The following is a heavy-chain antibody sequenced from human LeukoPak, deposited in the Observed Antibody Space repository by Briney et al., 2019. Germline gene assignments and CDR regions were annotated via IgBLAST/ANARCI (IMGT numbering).Heavy chain of an antibody. Sequence: SVKVSCKASGGTFSSYAISWVRQAPGQGLEWMGGIIPIFGTANYAQKFQGRVTIPTDESTSTAYMELSSLRPEDTAVYYWARGDITGIFGVSHRVGGAFDIWGQGTMVTVSS. CDR1: GGTFSSYA. V-gene: IGHV1-69*05. J-gene: IGHJ3*02. CDR2: IIPIFGTA. D-gene: IGHD3-3*01. CDR3: ARGDITGIFGVSHRVGGAFDI.